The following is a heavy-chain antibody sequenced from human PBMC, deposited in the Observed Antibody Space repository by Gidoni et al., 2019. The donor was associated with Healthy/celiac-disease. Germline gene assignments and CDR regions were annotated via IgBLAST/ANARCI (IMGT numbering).Heavy chain of an antibody. CDR3: ARGWGYGDYGYYFDY. Sequence: QVQLQQWGAGLLKPSETLSLTCAVYGGSFSGYYWSWIRQPPGKGLEWIGEINHSGSTNYNPSLKSRVTISVDTSKNQFSLKLSSVTAADTAVYYCARGWGYGDYGYYFDYWGQGTLVTVSS. D-gene: IGHD4-17*01. CDR1: GGSFSGYY. V-gene: IGHV4-34*01. CDR2: INHSGST. J-gene: IGHJ4*02.